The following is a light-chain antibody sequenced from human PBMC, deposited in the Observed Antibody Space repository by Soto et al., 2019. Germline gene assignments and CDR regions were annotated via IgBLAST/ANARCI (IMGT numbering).Light chain of an antibody. CDR3: RAYAGRYALGV. CDR1: SSDVGAYNY. CDR2: DVS. Sequence: QSVLTQPRSVSGSPGQSVTISRTGTSSDVGAYNYVSWYQQHPGKAPKLIIYDVSKRPSGVPDRFSGSKSGNTASLTIPGLQADDEADYYCRAYAGRYALGVFGGGTKLTVL. V-gene: IGLV2-11*01. J-gene: IGLJ3*02.